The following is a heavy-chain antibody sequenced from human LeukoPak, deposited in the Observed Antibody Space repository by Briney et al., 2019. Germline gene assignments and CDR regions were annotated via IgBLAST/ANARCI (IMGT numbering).Heavy chain of an antibody. Sequence: PSETLSLTCAVYGGSFSGYYWSWIRQPPGKGLEWIGEINHSGSTNYNPSLKSRVTISVGTSKNQFSLKLSSVTAADTAVYYCARRGIAAAGWFDPWGQGTLVTVSS. V-gene: IGHV4-34*01. J-gene: IGHJ5*02. CDR1: GGSFSGYY. CDR3: ARRGIAAAGWFDP. CDR2: INHSGST. D-gene: IGHD6-13*01.